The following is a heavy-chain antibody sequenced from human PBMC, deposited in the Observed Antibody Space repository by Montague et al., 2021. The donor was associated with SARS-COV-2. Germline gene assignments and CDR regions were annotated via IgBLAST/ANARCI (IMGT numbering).Heavy chain of an antibody. V-gene: IGHV4-4*07. CDR2: IDTSGSP. CDR1: GASISSSY. J-gene: IGHJ4*02. Sequence: ETLSLTCTVSGASISSSYWGWIRQTAGKGLEWIGRIDTSGSPKYNPSLKSRVTMSLDTSKNQFSLKVNSVTVADTAMYFCARDGRRLYTYGSLDYWGQGILVTVSS. CDR3: ARDGRRLYTYGSLDY. D-gene: IGHD5-18*01.